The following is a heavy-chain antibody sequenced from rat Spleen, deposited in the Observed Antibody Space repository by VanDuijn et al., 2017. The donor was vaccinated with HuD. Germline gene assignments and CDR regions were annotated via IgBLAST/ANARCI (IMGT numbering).Heavy chain of an antibody. V-gene: IGHV5-19*01. Sequence: EVQLVESGGGLVQPGRSLKLSCAASGFTFSNFGMHWIRQAPTKGLEWVASISVSGGSTHYRDSVKGRFTISRDNAESTLYLQMDSLRSEDKATYYGTSHGARISRFAYWGQGTMVTVSS. CDR3: TSHGARISRFAY. CDR1: GFTFSNFG. CDR2: ISVSGGST. D-gene: IGHD2-7*01. J-gene: IGHJ3*01.